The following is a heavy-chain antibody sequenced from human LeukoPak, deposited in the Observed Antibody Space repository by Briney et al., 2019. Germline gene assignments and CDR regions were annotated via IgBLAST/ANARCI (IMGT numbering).Heavy chain of an antibody. D-gene: IGHD6-13*01. V-gene: IGHV4-31*03. CDR1: GGSISSGGYY. CDR3: ARDPYSSSWYPYYYGMDV. CDR2: IYYSGST. J-gene: IGHJ6*02. Sequence: SETLSLTCTVSGGSISSGGYYWSWIRQHPGKGLEWIGYIYYSGSTYYNPSLKSRVTISVDTSKNQFSLKLSSVTAADTAVYYCARDPYSSSWYPYYYGMDVWGQGTTVTVSS.